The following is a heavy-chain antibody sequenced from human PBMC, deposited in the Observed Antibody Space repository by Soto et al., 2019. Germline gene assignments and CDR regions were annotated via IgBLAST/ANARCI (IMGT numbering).Heavy chain of an antibody. CDR2: IIPLFGTA. CDR1: GGTFSTYA. Sequence: SVKVSCKASGGTFSTYAIDWVRQAPGQGLGWMGGIIPLFGTAKYAQNFQGRITITADESTNTAYMELRSLRSQDTAVYYCARGVHYDSSGYYYFYWGQGTLVTVSS. V-gene: IGHV1-69*13. CDR3: ARGVHYDSSGYYYFY. D-gene: IGHD3-22*01. J-gene: IGHJ4*02.